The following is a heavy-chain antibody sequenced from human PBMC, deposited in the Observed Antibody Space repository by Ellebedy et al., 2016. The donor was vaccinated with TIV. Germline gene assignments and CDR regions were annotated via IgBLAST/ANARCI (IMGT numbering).Heavy chain of an antibody. CDR2: IFHTGVS. D-gene: IGHD6-19*01. CDR3: AKRYSSGWERHFDY. Sequence: MPGGSLRLSCAVSGGSIIINDWWSWVRQPPGKGLEWIGEIFHTGVSNYNPSLKSRAIITVDKSKHQFSLNVRSVTTADTAVYYCAKRYSSGWERHFDYWGHGTLVTVSS. CDR1: GGSIIINDW. V-gene: IGHV4-4*02. J-gene: IGHJ4*01.